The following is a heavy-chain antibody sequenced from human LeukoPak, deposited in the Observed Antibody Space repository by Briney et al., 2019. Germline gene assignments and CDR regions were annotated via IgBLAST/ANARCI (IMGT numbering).Heavy chain of an antibody. CDR3: VRDQGRPGDY. D-gene: IGHD2-2*01. V-gene: IGHV3-72*01. CDR1: GFTFSDHF. CDR2: TRNKAHNYTT. J-gene: IGHJ4*02. Sequence: GGSLRLSCAASGFTFSDHFLDWVRQAPGKGLEWVGRTRNKAHNYTTSYAASVKGRFTISRHASKKLMYLQMNSLKTEDTAVYFCVRDQGRPGDYWGQGTLVTASS.